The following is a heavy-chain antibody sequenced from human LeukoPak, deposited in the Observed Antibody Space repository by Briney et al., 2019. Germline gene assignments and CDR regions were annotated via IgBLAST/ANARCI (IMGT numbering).Heavy chain of an antibody. V-gene: IGHV3-53*01. CDR2: IYSGGST. Sequence: GGSLRLSCAASGFTFSSYAMSWVRQAPGKGLEWVSVIYSGGSTYYADSVKGRFTISRDNSKNTLYLQMNSLRAEDTAVYYCATRVSTSRSFDYWGQGTLVTVSS. J-gene: IGHJ4*02. CDR1: GFTFSSYA. CDR3: ATRVSTSRSFDY.